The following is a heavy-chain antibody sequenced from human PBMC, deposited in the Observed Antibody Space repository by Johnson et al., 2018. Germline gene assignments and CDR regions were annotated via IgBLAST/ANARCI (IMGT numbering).Heavy chain of an antibody. D-gene: IGHD3-22*01. CDR1: GFTFSSYW. CDR2: IKQDGSEK. CDR3: AKDLSYYDSSGYYHAEYCQH. J-gene: IGHJ1*01. V-gene: IGHV3-7*01. Sequence: VRLQESGGGLVQPGGSLRLCCAASGFTFSSYWMSWVRQAPGKGLEWVANIKQDGSEKYYVDSVKGRFIISRDNSKNTLYLQMNSLRAEDPAVYYCAKDLSYYDSSGYYHAEYCQHWGQGTLVTVSS.